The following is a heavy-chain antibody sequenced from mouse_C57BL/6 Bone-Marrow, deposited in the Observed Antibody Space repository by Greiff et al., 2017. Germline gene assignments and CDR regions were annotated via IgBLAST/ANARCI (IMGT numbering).Heavy chain of an antibody. V-gene: IGHV1-19*01. Sequence: EVKLLESGPVLVKPGASVKMSCKASGYTFTDYYMNWVKQSHGKSLEWIGVINPYNGGTSYNQKFKGKATLTVDKSSSTAYMELNSLTSEDSAVYYCARSLDSSGPFAYWGQGTLVTVSA. J-gene: IGHJ3*01. CDR2: INPYNGGT. D-gene: IGHD3-2*02. CDR1: GYTFTDYY. CDR3: ARSLDSSGPFAY.